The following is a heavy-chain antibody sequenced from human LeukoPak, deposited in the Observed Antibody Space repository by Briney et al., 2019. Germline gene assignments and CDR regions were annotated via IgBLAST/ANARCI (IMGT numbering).Heavy chain of an antibody. J-gene: IGHJ4*02. D-gene: IGHD3-10*01. V-gene: IGHV3-23*01. CDR1: GFTFSSHA. CDR3: AKGLYGSGSYYEFEY. Sequence: GGSLRLFCAASGFTFSSHAISWVRQAPGKGLEWVSRISGSGDSTYYADSVKGRFTISRDNSKNTLDLQMNSLRAEDTAVYYCAKGLYGSGSYYEFEYWGQGTLVTVSS. CDR2: ISGSGDST.